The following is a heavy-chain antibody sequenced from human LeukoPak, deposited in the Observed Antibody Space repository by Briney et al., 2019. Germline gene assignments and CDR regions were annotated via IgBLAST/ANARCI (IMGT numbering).Heavy chain of an antibody. V-gene: IGHV3-21*01. J-gene: IGHJ4*02. CDR1: GFTFNNYA. D-gene: IGHD3-10*01. CDR3: ARDRGYYYESGGLSYYFDY. CDR2: ISSRSTYI. Sequence: KPGGSLRLSCAASGFTFNNYAMTWVRQAPGKGLEWVSSISSRSTYIYYADSMKGRFTISRDNAKNSLYLQMNSLRAEDTAVYYCARDRGYYYESGGLSYYFDYWGQGTLVTVSS.